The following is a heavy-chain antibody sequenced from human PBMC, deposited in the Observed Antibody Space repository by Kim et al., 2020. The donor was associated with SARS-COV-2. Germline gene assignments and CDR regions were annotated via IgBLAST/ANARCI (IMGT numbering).Heavy chain of an antibody. J-gene: IGHJ4*02. V-gene: IGHV1-69*13. Sequence: SVKVSCKASGGTFSSYAISWVRQAPGQGLEWMGGIIPIFGTANYAQKFQGRVTITADESTSTAYMELSSLRSEDTAVYYCASSHDPIAGVYFDYWGQGTLVTVSS. CDR2: IIPIFGTA. D-gene: IGHD3-3*01. CDR3: ASSHDPIAGVYFDY. CDR1: GGTFSSYA.